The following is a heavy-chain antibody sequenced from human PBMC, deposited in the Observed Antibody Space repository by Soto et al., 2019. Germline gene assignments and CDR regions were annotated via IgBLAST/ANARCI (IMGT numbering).Heavy chain of an antibody. V-gene: IGHV3-48*02. D-gene: IGHD1-26*01. J-gene: IGHJ4*02. CDR1: GFTFSNSG. CDR3: ARDRGGAGATDY. CDR2: ISSSSSTI. Sequence: GGSLRLSCAASGFTFSNSGMNWVRQAPGKGLEWVAYISSSSSTIRYADSVKGRFTISRDNAKNSLFLQMNSLRDEDTAVYYCARDRGGAGATDYWGQGTLVTVSS.